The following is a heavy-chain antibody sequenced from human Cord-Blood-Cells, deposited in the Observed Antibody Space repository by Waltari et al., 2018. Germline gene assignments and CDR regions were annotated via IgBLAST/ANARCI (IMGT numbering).Heavy chain of an antibody. CDR2: INHSGST. D-gene: IGHD3-10*01. Sequence: QVQLQQWGAGLLKPPETLSLTCAGYGGSFSGYYWSWIRQPPGKGLEWIGEINHSGSTNYNPSLKSRVTISVDTSKNQFSLKLSSVTAADTAVYYCAQLKNSGSYYNYFDYWGQGTLVTVSS. J-gene: IGHJ4*02. CDR3: AQLKNSGSYYNYFDY. CDR1: GGSFSGYY. V-gene: IGHV4-34*01.